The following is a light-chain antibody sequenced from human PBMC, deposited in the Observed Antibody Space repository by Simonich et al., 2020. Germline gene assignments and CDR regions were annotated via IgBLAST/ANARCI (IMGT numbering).Light chain of an antibody. CDR1: QSLLHIDGYNY. V-gene: IGKV2-28*01. J-gene: IGKJ1*01. CDR3: MQALQTPWT. Sequence: DIVMTQTPLSLSVPPGQPASISCKASQSLLHIDGYNYLDWYLQKPGQSPQLLIYLGSNRASGVPDRFSGSGSGTDFTLKISRVEAEDVGVYYCMQALQTPWTFGQGTKVEIK. CDR2: LGS.